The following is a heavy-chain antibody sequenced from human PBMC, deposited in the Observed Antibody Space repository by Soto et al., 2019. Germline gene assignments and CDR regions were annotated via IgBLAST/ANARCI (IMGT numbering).Heavy chain of an antibody. CDR3: ASPMMSSSSPNDAFDI. D-gene: IGHD6-13*01. CDR1: GFTFSSYA. J-gene: IGHJ3*02. Sequence: QVQLVEPGGGVVQPGRSLRLSCAASGFTFSSYAMHWVRQAPGKGLEWVAVISYDGSNKYYADSVKGRFTISRDNSKNTLYLQMNSLRAEDTAVYYCASPMMSSSSPNDAFDIWGQGTMVPVSS. CDR2: ISYDGSNK. V-gene: IGHV3-30-3*01.